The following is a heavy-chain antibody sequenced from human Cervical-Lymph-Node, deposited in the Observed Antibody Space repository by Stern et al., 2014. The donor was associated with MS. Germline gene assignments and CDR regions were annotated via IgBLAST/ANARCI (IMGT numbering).Heavy chain of an antibody. V-gene: IGHV1-2*04. Sequence: VQLEQSGAEVKNPGASVKVSCKASGYTFTDYYMQWMRQAPGQGPQWMGWINPNNGGTKLTQKFQGWVTMTRDTSPSPTYMELSRLRSDDTAVYYCARPSTAANNYYDGVDVWGQGTTVTVPS. CDR2: INPNNGGT. CDR1: GYTFTDYY. CDR3: ARPSTAANNYYDGVDV. D-gene: IGHD1/OR15-1a*01. J-gene: IGHJ6*02.